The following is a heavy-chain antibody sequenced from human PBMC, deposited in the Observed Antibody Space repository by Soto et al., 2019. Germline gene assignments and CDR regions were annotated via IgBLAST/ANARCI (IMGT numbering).Heavy chain of an antibody. Sequence: ESGGGVVQPGRSLRLSCAASGFTFSSYGMHWVRQAPGKGLEWVAVISYDGSNKYYADSVKGRFTISRDNSKNTLYLQMNSLRAEDTAVYYCANFHYDFWSGYYYYYGMDVWGQGTTVTVSS. J-gene: IGHJ6*02. CDR3: ANFHYDFWSGYYYYYGMDV. CDR1: GFTFSSYG. D-gene: IGHD3-3*01. CDR2: ISYDGSNK. V-gene: IGHV3-30*18.